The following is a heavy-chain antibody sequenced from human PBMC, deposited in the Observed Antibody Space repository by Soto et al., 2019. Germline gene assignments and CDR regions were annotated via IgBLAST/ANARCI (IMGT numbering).Heavy chain of an antibody. D-gene: IGHD2-15*01. CDR3: ATDRASGVFADPPNEIQTNFAY. V-gene: IGHV1-69*01. CDR1: GGTFSSYA. CDR2: IIAIFGTT. Sequence: QVQLVQSGAQVKKPGSSVKVSCKASGGTFSSYAISWVRQAPGQGLEWMGVIIAIFGTTNYAQKCHGRVTSTADESTRTAYIDLSSLKSEDTAVYYCATDRASGVFADPPNEIQTNFAYWGQGTLVTVSS. J-gene: IGHJ4*02.